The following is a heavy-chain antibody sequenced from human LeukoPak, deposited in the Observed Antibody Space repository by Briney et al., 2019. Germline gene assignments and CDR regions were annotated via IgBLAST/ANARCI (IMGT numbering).Heavy chain of an antibody. CDR2: ISYDGSNK. CDR1: GFTFSSYA. D-gene: IGHD3-22*01. V-gene: IGHV3-30-3*01. CDR3: ARDLRVYYYDSSGYYPGL. J-gene: IGHJ4*02. Sequence: PGGSLRLSCAASGFTFSSYAMHWVRQAPGKGLEWVAVISYDGSNKYYADSVKGRFTISRDNSKNTLYLQMNSPRAEDTAVYYCARDLRVYYYDSSGYYPGLWGQGTLVTVSS.